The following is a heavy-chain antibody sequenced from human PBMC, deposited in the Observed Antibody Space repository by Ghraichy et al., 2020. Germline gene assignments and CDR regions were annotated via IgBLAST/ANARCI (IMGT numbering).Heavy chain of an antibody. D-gene: IGHD3-3*01. CDR3: ARDEGTIFGVVMPYYYYYYMDV. J-gene: IGHJ6*03. CDR2: ISAYNGDT. CDR1: GYTFTSYG. V-gene: IGHV1-18*01. Sequence: ASVKVSCKASGYTFTSYGISWVRQAPGQGLEWMGWISAYNGDTNYAQKLQGRVTMTTDTSTSTAYMELRSLRSDDTAVYYCARDEGTIFGVVMPYYYYYYMDVWGKGTTVTVSS.